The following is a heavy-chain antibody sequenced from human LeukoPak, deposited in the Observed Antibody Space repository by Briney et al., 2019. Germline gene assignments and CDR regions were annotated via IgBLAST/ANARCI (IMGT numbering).Heavy chain of an antibody. CDR2: VCHSGSS. CDR1: GYSISSHYC. CDR3: ARGVGLLRFDY. Sequence: PSETLSLTCSVSGYSISSHYCWGWIRQPPGKGLEWIGSVCHSGSSFYNPSLKSRVTISVDRSKNQFSLKLSSVTAADTAVYYCARGVGLLRFDYWGQGTLVTVSS. V-gene: IGHV4-38-2*02. D-gene: IGHD2-15*01. J-gene: IGHJ4*02.